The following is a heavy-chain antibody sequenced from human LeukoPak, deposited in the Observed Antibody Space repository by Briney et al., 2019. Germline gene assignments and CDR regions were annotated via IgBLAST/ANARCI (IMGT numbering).Heavy chain of an antibody. CDR3: ASTGGAAAGTNRYFQH. Sequence: GGSLRLSCAASGFTFSSYSMNWVRQAPGKGLEWVSSISSSSSYIYYADSVKGRFTISRDNAKNSLYLQMNSLRAEDTAVYYCASTGGAAAGTNRYFQHWGQGTLVTVSS. D-gene: IGHD6-13*01. J-gene: IGHJ1*01. CDR1: GFTFSSYS. V-gene: IGHV3-21*01. CDR2: ISSSSSYI.